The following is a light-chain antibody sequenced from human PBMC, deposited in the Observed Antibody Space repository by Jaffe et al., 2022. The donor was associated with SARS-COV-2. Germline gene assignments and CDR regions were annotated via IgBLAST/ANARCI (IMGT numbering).Light chain of an antibody. CDR2: QDR. CDR3: QAWDSSTVV. CDR1: KLGDKF. V-gene: IGLV3-1*01. J-gene: IGLJ2*01. Sequence: SYEVTQPPSVSVSPGQTATITCSGDKLGDKFVCWYQQKPGQSPVMVIYQDRQRPSGIPERFSGSNSGNTATLTITGTQPMDEADYYCQAWDSSTVVFGGGTKLTVL.